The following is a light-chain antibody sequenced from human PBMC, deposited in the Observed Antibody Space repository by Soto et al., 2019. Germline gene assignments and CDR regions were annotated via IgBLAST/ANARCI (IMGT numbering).Light chain of an antibody. CDR3: QQYNNLPPDT. V-gene: IGKV3-15*01. Sequence: EIILTQSPASLSVSPGERATLSCRASQSVNNNLARYQQKPGQPPRLLIYGASTRATGIPGRFRGSGSGTEFTLTITGLQSEDFAVYFCQQYNNLPPDTFGQGTKVDIK. CDR2: GAS. J-gene: IGKJ2*01. CDR1: QSVNNN.